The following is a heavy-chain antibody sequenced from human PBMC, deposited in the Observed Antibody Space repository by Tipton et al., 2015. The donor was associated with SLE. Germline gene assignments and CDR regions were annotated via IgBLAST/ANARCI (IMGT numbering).Heavy chain of an antibody. J-gene: IGHJ4*02. Sequence: TLSLTCTVSGGSISSSSYYWGWIRQPPGKGLEWIGEINHSGSTNYNPSLKSRVTISVDTSKNLFSLKLSSVTAADTAVYYCARGPLGGYDGDFDFWGQGTLVTVSS. V-gene: IGHV4-39*07. D-gene: IGHD5-12*01. CDR3: ARGPLGGYDGDFDF. CDR1: GGSISSSSYY. CDR2: INHSGST.